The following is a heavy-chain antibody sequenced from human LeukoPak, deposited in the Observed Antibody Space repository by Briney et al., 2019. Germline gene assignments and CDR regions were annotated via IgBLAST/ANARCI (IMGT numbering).Heavy chain of an antibody. J-gene: IGHJ4*02. V-gene: IGHV3-48*01. CDR3: AKPARTDHADY. D-gene: IGHD1-14*01. CDR2: ISSSSSTI. Sequence: GSLRLSCAASGFTFSSYSMNWVRQAPGKGLEWVSYISSSSSTIYYADSVKGRFTISRDNAKNSLYLQMNSLRAEDTAVYYCAKPARTDHADYWGQGTLVTVSS. CDR1: GFTFSSYS.